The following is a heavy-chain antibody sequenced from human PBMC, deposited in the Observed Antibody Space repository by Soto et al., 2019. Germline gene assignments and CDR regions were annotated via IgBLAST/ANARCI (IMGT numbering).Heavy chain of an antibody. CDR3: AKDGQPFSSSWFGYSSVPDY. CDR2: VSGSGGST. J-gene: IGHJ4*02. D-gene: IGHD6-13*01. V-gene: IGHV3-23*01. Sequence: GGSLRLSCAASGFTLSGYAMSWVRQAPGKGLEWVSAVSGSGGSTYYADSVKGRFTIARDNSKNTLYLQMNSLRAEDTAVYYCAKDGQPFSSSWFGYSSVPDYWGQGTLVTVSS. CDR1: GFTLSGYA.